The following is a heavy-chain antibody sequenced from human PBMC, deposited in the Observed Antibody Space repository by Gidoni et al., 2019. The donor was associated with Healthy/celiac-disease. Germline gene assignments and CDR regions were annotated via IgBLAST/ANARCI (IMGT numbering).Heavy chain of an antibody. Sequence: QVQLVQSGAEVKKPGASVKVSCKASGYTFTSYYMPGVRQAPGQGLEWMGIINPSGGSTSYAQKFQGRVTMTRDTSTSTVYMELSSLRSEDTAVYYCARGQYSGSGSYYYYYYGMDVWGQGTTVTVSS. CDR3: ARGQYSGSGSYYYYYYGMDV. CDR2: INPSGGST. V-gene: IGHV1-46*01. D-gene: IGHD3-10*01. CDR1: GYTFTSYY. J-gene: IGHJ6*02.